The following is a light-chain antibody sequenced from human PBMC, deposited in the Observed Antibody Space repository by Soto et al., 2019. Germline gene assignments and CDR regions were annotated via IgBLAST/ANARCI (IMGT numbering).Light chain of an antibody. Sequence: QSAPTQPASVSGSPGQSITISCSGTSSDVGSYNFVSWYQQHPGKAPKLMIYGVSKRPSGISNRFSGSKSGYTASLTISGLQAEDEADYYCCSYAGSSTWVFGVGTKLTVL. J-gene: IGLJ3*02. CDR1: SSDVGSYNF. CDR3: CSYAGSSTWV. CDR2: GVS. V-gene: IGLV2-23*02.